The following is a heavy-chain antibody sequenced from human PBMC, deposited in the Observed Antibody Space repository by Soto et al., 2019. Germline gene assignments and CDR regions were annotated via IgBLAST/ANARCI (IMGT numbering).Heavy chain of an antibody. D-gene: IGHD3-22*01. CDR3: AKVGYYDSSGYFIDY. J-gene: IGHJ4*02. Sequence: GGSLRLSCAASGFTFSSYGMHWVRQAPGKGLEWVAVISYDGSNKYYADSVKGRFTISRDNSKNTLYLQMNSLRAEDTAVYYCAKVGYYDSSGYFIDYWGQGTLVTVSS. CDR1: GFTFSSYG. V-gene: IGHV3-30*18. CDR2: ISYDGSNK.